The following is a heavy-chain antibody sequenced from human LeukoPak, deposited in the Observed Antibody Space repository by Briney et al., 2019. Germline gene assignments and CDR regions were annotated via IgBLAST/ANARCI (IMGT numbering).Heavy chain of an antibody. CDR3: ARDNTVVAANYYYYYMDV. V-gene: IGHV3-11*04. CDR1: GFTFSDYY. CDR2: ITSGGNSV. Sequence: GSLRLSCAASGFTFSDYYMGWVRQAPGKGLEWVSYITSGGNSVYYAASVKGRFTISRDNAKNSLYLQMNSLRAEDTAVYYCARDNTVVAANYYYYYMDVWGKGTTVTVSS. D-gene: IGHD2-15*01. J-gene: IGHJ6*03.